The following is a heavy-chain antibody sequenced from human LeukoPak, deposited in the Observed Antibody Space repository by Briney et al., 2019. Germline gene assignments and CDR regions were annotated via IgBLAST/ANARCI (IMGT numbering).Heavy chain of an antibody. J-gene: IGHJ4*02. CDR2: TSGNGAKT. CDR3: AKDSGWPFDY. V-gene: IGHV3-23*01. D-gene: IGHD6-19*01. CDR1: GFPFSSYA. Sequence: RGSLRLSCAASGFPFSSYAMSWVRQAPGKGLEWVSATSGNGAKTYYADSVKGRFTISRDNSRNTLYLQMNSLRAEDTAVYYCAKDSGWPFDYWGQGTLVTVSS.